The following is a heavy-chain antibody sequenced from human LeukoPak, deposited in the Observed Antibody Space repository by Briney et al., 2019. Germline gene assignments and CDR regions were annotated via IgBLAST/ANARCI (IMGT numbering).Heavy chain of an antibody. CDR3: ARDISSSGTLDY. V-gene: IGHV3-21*01. Sequence: MAGRSLRLSRAASGFTFSSYSMNCARQAPGKGLEWVSSISSSSSYIYYADSVKGRFTISRDNAKNSLYLQMNSLRAEDTAVYYCARDISSSGTLDYWGQGALVTVSS. D-gene: IGHD3-22*01. CDR2: ISSSSSYI. J-gene: IGHJ4*02. CDR1: GFTFSSYS.